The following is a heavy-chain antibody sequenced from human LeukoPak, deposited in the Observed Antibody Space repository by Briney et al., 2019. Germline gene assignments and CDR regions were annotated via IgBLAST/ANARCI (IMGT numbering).Heavy chain of an antibody. J-gene: IGHJ5*02. CDR3: ARHFKHVRSGTQHWFDP. D-gene: IGHD1-14*01. CDR2: IYSSGST. V-gene: IGHV4-4*09. CDR1: GGSIISYY. Sequence: SETLSLTCTVSGGSIISYYWSRIRQPPGKGLEWIGFIYSSGSTNYNPSLRGRLTISVDTSKNQFSLRLNSVTAADTAVYYCARHFKHVRSGTQHWFDPWGQGTLVTVSS.